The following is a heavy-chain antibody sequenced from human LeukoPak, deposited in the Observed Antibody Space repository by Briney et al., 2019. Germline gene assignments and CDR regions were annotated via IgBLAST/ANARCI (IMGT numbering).Heavy chain of an antibody. CDR2: IYYSGST. CDR1: GGSISSSSYY. CDR3: ARLKGYYLAFDY. J-gene: IGHJ4*02. D-gene: IGHD1-26*01. V-gene: IGHV4-39*01. Sequence: SETLSLTCTVSGGSISSSSYYWGWIRQPPGKGLEWIGSIYYSGSTYYNPSLKSRVTISVDTSKNQFSLKLSSVTAADTAVYYCARLKGYYLAFDYWGQGTLVAVSS.